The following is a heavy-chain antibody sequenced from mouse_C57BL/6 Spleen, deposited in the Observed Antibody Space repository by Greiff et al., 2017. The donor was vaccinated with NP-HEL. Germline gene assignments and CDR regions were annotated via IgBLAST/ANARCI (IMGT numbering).Heavy chain of an antibody. V-gene: IGHV1-64*01. Sequence: VQLLQPGAELVKPGASVKLSCKASGYTFTSYWMHWVKQRPGQGLEWIGMIHPNSGSTNYNEKFKSKATLTVDKSSSTAYMQLSSLTSEDSAVYYCARFYYYGSSTYFDVWGTGTTVTVSS. CDR1: GYTFTSYW. D-gene: IGHD1-1*01. CDR3: ARFYYYGSSTYFDV. CDR2: IHPNSGST. J-gene: IGHJ1*03.